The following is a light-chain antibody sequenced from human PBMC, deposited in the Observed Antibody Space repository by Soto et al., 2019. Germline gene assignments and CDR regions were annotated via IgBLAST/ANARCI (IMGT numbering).Light chain of an antibody. CDR1: STDVGDSNH. V-gene: IGLV2-14*01. Sequence: QSVLTQPASVSGSPGQSITISCTGTSTDVGDSNHVSWYQHHPGKAPKLIIYEVSYRPSGVSNRFSGSKSAYTASLTISGLQAEDEADYYCNSQTTSGIRVFGPVTTLTVL. CDR2: EVS. J-gene: IGLJ1*01. CDR3: NSQTTSGIRV.